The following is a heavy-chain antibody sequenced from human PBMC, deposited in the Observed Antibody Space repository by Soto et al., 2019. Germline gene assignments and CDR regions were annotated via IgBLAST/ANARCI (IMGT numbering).Heavy chain of an antibody. CDR1: GFSLSTRGVG. V-gene: IGHV2-5*02. CDR3: AHRPRGFTYFFDY. Sequence: SGPTLVNPTQTLTLTCTFSGFSLSTRGVGVGWIRQPPGKALEWLALLYWDDDERYSPSLMSRLTITKDTSKNQVFLTMTNVEFLDTAFFYGAHRPRGFTYFFDYGGQGTLVTVPS. CDR2: LYWDDDE. J-gene: IGHJ4*02.